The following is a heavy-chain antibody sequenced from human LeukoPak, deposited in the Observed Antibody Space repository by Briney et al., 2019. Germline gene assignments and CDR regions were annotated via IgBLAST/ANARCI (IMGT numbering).Heavy chain of an antibody. D-gene: IGHD5/OR15-5a*01. V-gene: IGHV3-15*01. Sequence: PGGSLRLSCAASGFTFSNDWMSWVRQAPGKGLERVGRIKSKTDGGTTDYAAPVKCRFTISRDDSKNTLYLQMKSLKTEDTDVYYCTTDKIYPFDYWGQGTLVTVPT. CDR3: TTDKIYPFDY. J-gene: IGHJ4*02. CDR1: GFTFSNDW. CDR2: IKSKTDGGTT.